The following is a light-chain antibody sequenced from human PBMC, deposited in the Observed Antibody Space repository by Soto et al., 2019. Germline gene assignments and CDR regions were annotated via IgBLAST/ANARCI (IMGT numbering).Light chain of an antibody. CDR2: DVS. V-gene: IGLV2-14*03. J-gene: IGLJ2*01. Sequence: QSALTQPASVSGSPGQSITISCTGSSSDVGGYNSVSWYQQHPGKAPKLMIYDVSNRPSGVSNRFSGSKSGNTASLTISGLQAEDETDYYCSSYTSTNHVVFGGGTKLTVL. CDR3: SSYTSTNHVV. CDR1: SSDVGGYNS.